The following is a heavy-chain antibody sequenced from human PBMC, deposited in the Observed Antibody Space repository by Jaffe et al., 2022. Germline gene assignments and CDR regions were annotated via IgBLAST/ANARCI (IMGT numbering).Heavy chain of an antibody. CDR3: ARDGAAGDYDYIWGSYRKGGWFDP. CDR1: GGTFSSYA. Sequence: QVQLVQSGAEVKKPGSSVKVSCKASGGTFSSYAISWVRQAPGQGLEWMGGIIPIFGTANYAQKFQGRVTITADESTSTAYMELSSLRSEDTAVYYCARDGAAGDYDYIWGSYRKGGWFDPWGQGTLVTVSS. J-gene: IGHJ5*02. D-gene: IGHD3-16*02. CDR2: IIPIFGTA. V-gene: IGHV1-69*01.